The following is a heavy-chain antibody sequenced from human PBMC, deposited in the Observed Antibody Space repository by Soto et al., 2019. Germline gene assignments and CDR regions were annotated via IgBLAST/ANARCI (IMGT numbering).Heavy chain of an antibody. CDR1: GFTFSTYA. CDR2: LYGSGRGI. Sequence: EVQLLEFGGGLVQPGGSLRLSCAASGFTFSTYAMSWVRQAPGMGLEWVSGLYGSGRGISYADSVKGRFTISRDNSNDILYLEMRSLRVEDTAVYYCAKDRQPDGLWPFDHWGQGTLVIVSS. D-gene: IGHD2-8*01. CDR3: AKDRQPDGLWPFDH. V-gene: IGHV3-23*01. J-gene: IGHJ4*02.